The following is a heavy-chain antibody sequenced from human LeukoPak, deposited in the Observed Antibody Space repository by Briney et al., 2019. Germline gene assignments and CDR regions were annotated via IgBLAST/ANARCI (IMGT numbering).Heavy chain of an antibody. J-gene: IGHJ3*02. D-gene: IGHD6-13*01. CDR2: ISAYNGNT. Sequence: ASVTVSCKASVYTFTSYGISWVRQAPGQGLEWMGWISAYNGNTNYAQKLQGRVTMTTDTSTSTAYMELRSLRSDDTAVYYCARDRGGDSSSAFDIWGQGTMVTVSS. V-gene: IGHV1-18*01. CDR3: ARDRGGDSSSAFDI. CDR1: VYTFTSYG.